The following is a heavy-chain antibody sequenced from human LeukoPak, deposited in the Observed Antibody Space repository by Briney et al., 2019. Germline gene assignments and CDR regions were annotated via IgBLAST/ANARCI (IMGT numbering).Heavy chain of an antibody. Sequence: SETLSLTCAVYGRSFSGYYWSWIRQPPGKGLEWIGEINHSGSTNYNPSLKSRVTISVDTSKNQFSLKLSSVTAADTAVYYCAGGARRDGYNSYWGQGTLVTVSS. CDR2: INHSGST. D-gene: IGHD5-24*01. J-gene: IGHJ4*02. CDR3: AGGARRDGYNSY. V-gene: IGHV4-34*01. CDR1: GRSFSGYY.